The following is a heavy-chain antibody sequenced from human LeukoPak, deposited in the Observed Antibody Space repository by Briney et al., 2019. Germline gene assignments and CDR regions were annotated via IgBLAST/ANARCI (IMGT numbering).Heavy chain of an antibody. Sequence: GGSLRLSCAASGFTFSSYAMSWFRQAPGKGLEWVSGISGHGGSTYYADSVKGRFTISRDNSKNTLYLQMNSLRAEDTAEYYCAKDFGNCIHCVCYGTPFDYWGQGTLVTVSS. V-gene: IGHV3-23*01. D-gene: IGHD2-8*01. CDR1: GFTFSSYA. CDR3: AKDFGNCIHCVCYGTPFDY. CDR2: ISGHGGST. J-gene: IGHJ4*02.